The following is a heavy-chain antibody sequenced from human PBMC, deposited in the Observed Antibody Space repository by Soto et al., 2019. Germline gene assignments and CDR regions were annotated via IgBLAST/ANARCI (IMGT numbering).Heavy chain of an antibody. CDR3: ALATSYYDSSGPPLGMDV. Sequence: PGESLKISCKGSGYSFTSYWIGWVRQMPGKGLEWMGIIYPGDSDTRYSPSFQGHVTISADKSISTAYLQWSSLKASDTAMYYCALATSYYDSSGPPLGMDVWGQGTTVTVSS. CDR1: GYSFTSYW. V-gene: IGHV5-51*01. J-gene: IGHJ6*02. CDR2: IYPGDSDT. D-gene: IGHD3-22*01.